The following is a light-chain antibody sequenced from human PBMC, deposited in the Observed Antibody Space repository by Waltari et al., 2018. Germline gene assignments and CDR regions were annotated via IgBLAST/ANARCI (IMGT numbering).Light chain of an antibody. Sequence: IVLTQSPDSLAVSLGERATINCRSIQSLFYSSNNKNYLAWYQKKPGQPPKMLIYWASTRESGVPDRFSGSGFGTDFSLTISNLQAEDVAVYYCHQYYSDPPTTFGQGTKVEIK. V-gene: IGKV4-1*01. CDR1: QSLFYSSNNKNY. CDR3: HQYYSDPPTT. CDR2: WAS. J-gene: IGKJ1*01.